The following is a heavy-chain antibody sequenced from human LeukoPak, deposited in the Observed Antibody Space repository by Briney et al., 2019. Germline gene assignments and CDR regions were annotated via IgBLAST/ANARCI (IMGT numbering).Heavy chain of an antibody. CDR3: ARRPEWLLSSYAFDI. CDR2: INHSGST. Sequence: PSETLSLTCAVYGGSFSGYYWSWIRQPPGKGLEWIGEINHSGSTNYNPSLKSRVTISVDTSKNQFSLKLSSVTAADTAVYYCARRPEWLLSSYAFDIWGQGTMVTVSS. D-gene: IGHD3-3*01. J-gene: IGHJ3*02. CDR1: GGSFSGYY. V-gene: IGHV4-34*01.